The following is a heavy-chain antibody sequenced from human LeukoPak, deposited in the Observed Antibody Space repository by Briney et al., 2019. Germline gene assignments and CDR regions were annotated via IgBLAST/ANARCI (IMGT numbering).Heavy chain of an antibody. Sequence: GGSLRLSCAASGFTFSNFAMSWVRQAPGKGLEWVSAISGTGGNTFYTDSVTGRFIISRDNSKNTLYVQMNSLRAEDTAVYYCAKTGGYYDTSDLYRPDVFDIWGQGTVVTVSS. J-gene: IGHJ3*02. CDR1: GFTFSNFA. V-gene: IGHV3-23*01. D-gene: IGHD3-22*01. CDR2: ISGTGGNT. CDR3: AKTGGYYDTSDLYRPDVFDI.